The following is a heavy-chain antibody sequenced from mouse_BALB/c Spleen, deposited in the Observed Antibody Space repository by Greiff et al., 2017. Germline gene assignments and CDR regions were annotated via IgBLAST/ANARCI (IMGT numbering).Heavy chain of an antibody. CDR2: IDPANGNT. J-gene: IGHJ2*01. D-gene: IGHD1-2*01. CDR1: GFNIKDTY. CDR3: ASPLYGYRGDY. Sequence: EVQLKESGAELVKPGASVKLSCTASGFNIKDTYMHWVKQRPEQGLEWIGRIDPANGNTKYDPKFQGKATITADTSSNTAYLQLSSLTSEDTAVYYCASPLYGYRGDYWGQGTTLTVSS. V-gene: IGHV14-3*02.